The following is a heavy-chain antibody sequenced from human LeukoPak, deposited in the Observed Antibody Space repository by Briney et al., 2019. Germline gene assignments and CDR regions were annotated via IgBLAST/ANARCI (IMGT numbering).Heavy chain of an antibody. J-gene: IGHJ5*02. V-gene: IGHV3-23*01. D-gene: IGHD2-15*01. CDR3: AKDPDIVVVVAAWYNWFDP. CDR2: ISGSGGST. CDR1: GFTFSSYA. Sequence: GGSLRLSCAASGFTFSSYAMSWVRQAPGKGLEWVSAISGSGGSTCYADSVKGRFTISRDNSKNTLYLQMNSLRAEDTAVYYCAKDPDIVVVVAAWYNWFDPWGQGTLVTVSS.